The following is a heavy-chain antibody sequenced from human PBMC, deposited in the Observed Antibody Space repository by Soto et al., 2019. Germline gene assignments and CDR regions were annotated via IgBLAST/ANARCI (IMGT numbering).Heavy chain of an antibody. CDR1: GFTFSSYS. V-gene: IGHV3-48*02. D-gene: IGHD6-19*01. Sequence: GGSLRLSCAASGFTFSSYSMNWVRQAPGKGLEWVSYISSSSSTIYYADSVKGRFTISRDNAKNSLYLQMNSLRDEDTAVYYCASVTGYSSGWYEAYWGQGTLVTVSS. CDR2: ISSSSSTI. J-gene: IGHJ4*02. CDR3: ASVTGYSSGWYEAY.